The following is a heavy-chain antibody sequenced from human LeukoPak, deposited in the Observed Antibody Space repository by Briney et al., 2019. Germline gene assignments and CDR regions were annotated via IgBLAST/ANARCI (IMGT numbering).Heavy chain of an antibody. CDR1: GFTFTSYN. J-gene: IGHJ4*02. CDR2: ISSSSSYI. D-gene: IGHD6-19*01. CDR3: ARDHGSGWYAFVVY. Sequence: GGSLRLSCAASGFTFTSYNMNWVRQAPGQGLEWVSSISSSSSYIYYAQTLKGRFTISRDNAQNSLYLQLNSLRADDTAVYYCARDHGSGWYAFVVYWGQGTLVTVSS. V-gene: IGHV3-21*01.